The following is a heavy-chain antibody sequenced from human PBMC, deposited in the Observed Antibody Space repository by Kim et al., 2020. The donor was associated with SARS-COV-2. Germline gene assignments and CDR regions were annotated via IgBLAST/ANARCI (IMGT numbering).Heavy chain of an antibody. V-gene: IGHV4-61*02. CDR3: ARAEPGYYDILTGYSRFDP. J-gene: IGHJ5*02. CDR2: IYTSGST. CDR1: GGSISSGSYY. D-gene: IGHD3-9*01. Sequence: SETLSLTCTVSGGSISSGSYYWSWIRQPAGKGLEWIGRIYTSGSTNYNPSLKSRVTISVDTSKNRFSLKLSSVTAADTAVYYCARAEPGYYDILTGYSRFDPWGQGTLVTVSS.